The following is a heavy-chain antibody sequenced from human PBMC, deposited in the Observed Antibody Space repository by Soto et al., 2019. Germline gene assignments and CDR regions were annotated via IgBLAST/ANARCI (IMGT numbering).Heavy chain of an antibody. Sequence: GSPRLSCAASGFSVNSNYMSWVRQAPGKGLEWVSVIYSGGSTYYADSVKGRFTISRHNSKNTLYLQMNSLRADYTAVYYCARGTGAPRWGQGTLVTVSS. J-gene: IGHJ4*02. CDR3: ARGTGAPR. CDR1: GFSVNSNY. D-gene: IGHD3-10*01. CDR2: IYSGGST. V-gene: IGHV3-53*04.